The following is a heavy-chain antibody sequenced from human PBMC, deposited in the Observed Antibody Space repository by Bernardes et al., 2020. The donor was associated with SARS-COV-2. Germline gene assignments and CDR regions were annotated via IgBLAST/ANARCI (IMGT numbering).Heavy chain of an antibody. V-gene: IGHV4-34*01. J-gene: IGHJ3*02. Sequence: SETLPLICAVYGGSFSDYYWNWIRQSTGKGLEWIGEINHSGSTNYNPSFKSRVAISVDTSRNQFSLKLSSVTVADTAVYYCARRELALDEIVSLMVVLKKSRGALDIWGQGTMVTVSS. CDR2: INHSGST. D-gene: IGHD1-7*01. CDR1: GGSFSDYY. CDR3: ARRELALDEIVSLMVVLKKSRGALDI.